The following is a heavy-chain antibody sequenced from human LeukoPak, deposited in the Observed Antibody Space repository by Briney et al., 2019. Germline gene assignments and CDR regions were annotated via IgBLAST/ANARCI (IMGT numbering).Heavy chain of an antibody. J-gene: IGHJ3*02. V-gene: IGHV3-9*01. D-gene: IGHD3-10*01. CDR2: ISWNSGTV. Sequence: GRSLRLSCAASGFTFNDYAMHWVRQAPGKGLEWVAVISWNSGTVGYADSVKGRFTISRDNAKNSLFLQMSSLRVEDTALYYCAKDSYGGTGSYYLYSFDMWGQGTMVTVSS. CDR3: AKDSYGGTGSYYLYSFDM. CDR1: GFTFNDYA.